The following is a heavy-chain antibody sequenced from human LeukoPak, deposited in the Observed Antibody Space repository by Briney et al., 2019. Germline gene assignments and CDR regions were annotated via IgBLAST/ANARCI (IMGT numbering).Heavy chain of an antibody. V-gene: IGHV4-31*03. J-gene: IGHJ6*02. CDR2: IYYSGST. Sequence: SQTLSLTCTVSGGSISSGGYYWSWIRQHPGTGLEWIGYIYYSGSTYYNPSLKSRVTISVDTSKNQFSLKLSSVTAADTAVYCCARGGRIWLHYYGMDVWGQGTTVTVSS. D-gene: IGHD5-18*01. CDR1: GGSISSGGYY. CDR3: ARGGRIWLHYYGMDV.